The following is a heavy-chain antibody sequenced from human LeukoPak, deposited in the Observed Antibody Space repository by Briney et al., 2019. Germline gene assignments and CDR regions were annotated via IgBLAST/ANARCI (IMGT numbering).Heavy chain of an antibody. Sequence: SETLSLTCTVSGGSISNYYWTWIRQPPGKGLEWIGYIHYSGSTNYNPSLKSRVTLTVDTSKNQFSLNLSSVTATDTAVYYCARYRDSSTWYYFDHWGQGTLVTVSS. CDR1: GGSISNYY. V-gene: IGHV4-59*01. J-gene: IGHJ4*02. CDR3: ARYRDSSTWYYFDH. D-gene: IGHD6-13*01. CDR2: IHYSGST.